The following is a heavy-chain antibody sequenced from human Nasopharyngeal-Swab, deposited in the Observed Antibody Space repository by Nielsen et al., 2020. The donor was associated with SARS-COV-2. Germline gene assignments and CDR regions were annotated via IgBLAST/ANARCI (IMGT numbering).Heavy chain of an antibody. Sequence: ASVKAPCKASGYTLSSYGISWVRQAPGQGLEWMGWISGYNGNTKDAQKLQGRVTMTTDTSTSTAYMELRSLRSDDTAVYYCARDPYGDPVYAYNGMDVWGQGTTVTVSS. D-gene: IGHD4-17*01. V-gene: IGHV1-18*01. CDR2: ISGYNGNT. J-gene: IGHJ6*02. CDR1: GYTLSSYG. CDR3: ARDPYGDPVYAYNGMDV.